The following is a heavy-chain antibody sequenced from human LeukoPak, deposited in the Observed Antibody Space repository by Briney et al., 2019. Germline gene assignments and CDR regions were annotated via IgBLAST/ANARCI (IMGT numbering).Heavy chain of an antibody. J-gene: IGHJ4*02. V-gene: IGHV1-2*02. CDR3: ARAARIVVVVAAFY. CDR2: INPNSGGT. CDR1: GYTLTGYY. Sequence: GASVKVSCKASGYTLTGYYMHWVRQAPGQGLEWMGWINPNSGGTNYAQKFQGRVTMTRDTSISTAYMELSRLRSDDTAVYYCARAARIVVVVAAFYWGQGTLVTVSS. D-gene: IGHD2-15*01.